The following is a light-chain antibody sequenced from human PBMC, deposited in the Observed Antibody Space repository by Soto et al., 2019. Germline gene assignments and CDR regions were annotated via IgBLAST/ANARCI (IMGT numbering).Light chain of an antibody. CDR2: SDN. J-gene: IGLJ1*01. CDR3: AAWDDTLSGYV. CDR1: SSNIGSNY. Sequence: QSVLTQPPSASGPPGQRVTISCSGSSSNIGSNYVFWYQHLPGMAPKLLIYSDNQRPSGVPDRFSGSKSGTSASLAISGLRSEDEADYYCAAWDDTLSGYVFGTGTKVTVL. V-gene: IGLV1-47*02.